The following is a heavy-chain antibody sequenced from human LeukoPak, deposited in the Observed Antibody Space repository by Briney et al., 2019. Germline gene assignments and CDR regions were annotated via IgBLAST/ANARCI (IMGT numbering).Heavy chain of an antibody. CDR1: GYSISSGDYY. V-gene: IGHV4-61*02. CDR2: VDLGGTT. Sequence: PSQTLSLTCNVSGYSISSGDYYWTWIRQPAGKGLEWIGRVDLGGTTSYNQTLISRVTVSVDPSKNQFSLSLTSVTAADTATYYCAREGAYCSGTDCSATTVDAWGPGALVTVSS. CDR3: AREGAYCSGTDCSATTVDA. J-gene: IGHJ5*02. D-gene: IGHD2-2*01.